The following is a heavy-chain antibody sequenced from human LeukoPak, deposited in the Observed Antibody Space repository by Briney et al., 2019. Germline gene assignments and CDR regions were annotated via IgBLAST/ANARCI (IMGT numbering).Heavy chain of an antibody. CDR2: SYHSGMT. V-gene: IGHV4-38-2*01. D-gene: IGHD2-2*01. J-gene: IGHJ3*01. CDR1: ASSISSDSY. CDR3: ARSTAVPRSFDV. Sequence: SETLSLTCPLSASSISSDSYWGWIRQAPGKGLEWIGSSYHSGMTFYNPSLSTRVTVSLDTSKKHFSLNLSSVTAADTAVYYCARSTAVPRSFDVWGQGTLVTVSS.